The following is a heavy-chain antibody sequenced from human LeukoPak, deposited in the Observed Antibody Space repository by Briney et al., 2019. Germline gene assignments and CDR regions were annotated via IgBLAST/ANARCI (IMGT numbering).Heavy chain of an antibody. V-gene: IGHV4-39*07. Sequence: SETLSLTCTVSGGSISSSSYYWGWIRQPPGKGLEWIGSIYYSGSTYYNPSLKSRVTISVDTSKNQFSLKLSSVTAADTAVYYCARDREDCSGGSCYSEAFDIWGQGTMVTVSS. CDR1: GGSISSSSYY. CDR2: IYYSGST. D-gene: IGHD2-15*01. J-gene: IGHJ3*02. CDR3: ARDREDCSGGSCYSEAFDI.